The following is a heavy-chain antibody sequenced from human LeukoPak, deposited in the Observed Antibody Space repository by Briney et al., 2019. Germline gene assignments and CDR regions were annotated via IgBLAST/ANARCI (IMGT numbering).Heavy chain of an antibody. D-gene: IGHD2-2*01. V-gene: IGHV3-7*01. J-gene: IGHJ3*02. Sequence: GGSLRLSCAASGFTFSSYWMSWVRQAPGKGLEWVANIKQDGSEKYYVDSVKGRFTISRDNAKNSLYLQMNSLRAEDTAVFYCAEDDYCSSTSCSPSAFDIWGQGTMVTVSS. CDR1: GFTFSSYW. CDR2: IKQDGSEK. CDR3: AEDDYCSSTSCSPSAFDI.